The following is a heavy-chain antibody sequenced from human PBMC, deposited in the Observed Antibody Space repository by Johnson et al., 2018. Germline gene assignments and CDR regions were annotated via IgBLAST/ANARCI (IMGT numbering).Heavy chain of an antibody. J-gene: IGHJ6*03. CDR3: ARGQWRVPGYQYYMDV. V-gene: IGHV3-21*06. Sequence: VQLVQSGGGLVKPGGSLRLSCAASGFTFSSYGMKWVRQAAGKGLEWVSSISSSSSYIYYADSVRGRFTISRDNAKNSLYLQMSAMRVEDTAIYFCARGQWRVPGYQYYMDVWGKGTTVTVSS. CDR2: ISSSSSYI. D-gene: IGHD6-19*01. CDR1: GFTFSSYG.